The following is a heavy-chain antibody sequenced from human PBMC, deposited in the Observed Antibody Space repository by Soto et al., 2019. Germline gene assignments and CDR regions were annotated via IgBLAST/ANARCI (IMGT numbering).Heavy chain of an antibody. J-gene: IGHJ5*02. CDR3: ARSGRQLGASSWLDP. Sequence: QVELVQSGAEVKKPGASVKVSCKASGFTLTAYDIHWVRQAPGQGLEWMGWINLKSGGTNYAQKFQDRVTMTRDTSISTAYMDLSNLRSDDTAVYYCARSGRQLGASSWLDPWGQGNLGSVSS. CDR1: GFTLTAYD. CDR2: INLKSGGT. V-gene: IGHV1-2*02. D-gene: IGHD6-6*01.